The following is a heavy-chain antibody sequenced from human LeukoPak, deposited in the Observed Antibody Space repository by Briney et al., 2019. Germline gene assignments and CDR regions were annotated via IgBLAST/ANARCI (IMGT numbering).Heavy chain of an antibody. CDR3: AGFFYDNSGDAFDI. CDR1: GGSFTFTSHA. J-gene: IGHJ3*02. D-gene: IGHD3-22*01. V-gene: IGHV1-69*13. Sequence: SVRVSCKASGGSFTFTSHAISWVRQAPGQGLEWVGGLIPIYGSANYAQKFQGRVTITSDESTRTVYMELSSLRPEDSAVYYCAGFFYDNSGDAFDIWGQGTMVTVSS. CDR2: LIPIYGSA.